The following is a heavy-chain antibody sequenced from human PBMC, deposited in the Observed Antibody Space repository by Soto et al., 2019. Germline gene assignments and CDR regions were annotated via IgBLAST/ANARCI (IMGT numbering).Heavy chain of an antibody. CDR2: TYYRSKWYN. Sequence: SQTLLLTCAISGDSVSSNSAAWTWIRQSPSRGLEWLGRTYYRSKWYNDYAVSVKSRIAINPDTSKNQFSLQMNSVTPEYSAVNYCARVVVLPATRDYFYHYGMDVWGKGTTVTVSS. J-gene: IGHJ6*04. V-gene: IGHV6-1*01. CDR1: GDSVSSNSAA. CDR3: ARVVVLPATRDYFYHYGMDV. D-gene: IGHD2-15*01.